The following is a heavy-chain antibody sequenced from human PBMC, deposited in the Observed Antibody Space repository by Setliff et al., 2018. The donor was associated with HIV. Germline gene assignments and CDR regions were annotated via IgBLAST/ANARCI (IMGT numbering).Heavy chain of an antibody. CDR3: ARDHYYGSGTYYRGGSGFDP. Sequence: SVKVSCKAAGGTFSGHAINWVRQAPGQGVEWVGEIIPLFGTAHYAQRFQGRVTITADAFTSTAYMELSRLKSEDTALYYCARDHYYGSGTYYRGGSGFDPWGQGTLVTVSS. D-gene: IGHD3-10*01. CDR1: GGTFSGHA. V-gene: IGHV1-69*13. J-gene: IGHJ5*02. CDR2: IIPLFGTA.